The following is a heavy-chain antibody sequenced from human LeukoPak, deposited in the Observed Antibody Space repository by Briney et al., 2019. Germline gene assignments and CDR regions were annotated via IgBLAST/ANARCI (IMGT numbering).Heavy chain of an antibody. CDR1: GFTFSTYT. J-gene: IGHJ6*02. CDR2: ISTSSSYI. CDR3: AREDSGYDRYYYYGMDV. V-gene: IGHV3-21*01. D-gene: IGHD5-12*01. Sequence: GGSLRLSCEASGFTFSTYTMNWVRQAPGKGLEWVSSISTSSSYIYYADSVKGRFTISRDNAKNSLYLQMNSLRAEDTAVYYCAREDSGYDRYYYYGMDVWGQGTTVTVSS.